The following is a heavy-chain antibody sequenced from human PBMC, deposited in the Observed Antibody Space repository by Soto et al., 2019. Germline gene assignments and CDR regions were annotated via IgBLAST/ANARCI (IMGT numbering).Heavy chain of an antibody. J-gene: IGHJ4*02. CDR2: IYHTGTT. D-gene: IGHD2-2*01. CDR3: ARGEERVAMPSAY. Sequence: SETLSLTCFVSGASISSTYWWSWVRQTPGKRLEWIGQIYHTGTTSYNPSLKNRVTISLDKSNNQFSLRLTSMTAADTAVYYCARGEERVAMPSAYWGQGTLVTVSS. CDR1: GASISSTYW. V-gene: IGHV4-4*02.